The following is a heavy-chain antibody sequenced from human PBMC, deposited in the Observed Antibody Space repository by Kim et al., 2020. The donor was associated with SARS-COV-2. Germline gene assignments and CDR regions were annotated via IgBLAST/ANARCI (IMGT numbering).Heavy chain of an antibody. V-gene: IGHV3-23*01. CDR2: IDGSDGTT. Sequence: GGSLRLSCTTSGFTFIGHAMSWVRQAPGQGLEWVSSIDGSDGTTYYVDSVKGRFTISRDDAKNTLYLQIRALRADDTATYYCMKGGWGWIWDHWGQGTL. CDR3: MKGGWGWIWDH. CDR1: GFTFIGHA. D-gene: IGHD2-2*03. J-gene: IGHJ4*02.